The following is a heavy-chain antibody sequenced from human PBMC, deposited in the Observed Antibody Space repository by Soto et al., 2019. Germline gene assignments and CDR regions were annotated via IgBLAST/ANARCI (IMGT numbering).Heavy chain of an antibody. CDR2: IYPGDSDT. Sequence: GESLKISCKGSGYSFSSYWTGWVRQMPGKGLEWMGIIYPGDSDTRYSPSFQGQVTISADKAISTAYLQWSSLKASDTAMYYCARRHSYDAFDIWGQGTMVTVSS. J-gene: IGHJ3*02. D-gene: IGHD5-18*01. V-gene: IGHV5-51*01. CDR1: GYSFSSYW. CDR3: ARRHSYDAFDI.